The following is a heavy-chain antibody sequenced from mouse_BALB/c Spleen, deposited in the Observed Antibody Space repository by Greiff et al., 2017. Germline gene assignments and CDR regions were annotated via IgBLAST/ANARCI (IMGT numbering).Heavy chain of an antibody. J-gene: IGHJ4*01. D-gene: IGHD2-12*01. CDR3: ARSVNYAMHY. Sequence: VQVVESGAELVRPGTSVKVSCKASGYAFTNYLIEWVKQRPGQGLEWIGVINPGSGGTNYNEKFKGKATLTADKSSSTAYMQLSSLTSDDSAVYFCARSVNYAMHYWGQGTSVTVSS. CDR1: GYAFTNYL. CDR2: INPGSGGT. V-gene: IGHV1-54*01.